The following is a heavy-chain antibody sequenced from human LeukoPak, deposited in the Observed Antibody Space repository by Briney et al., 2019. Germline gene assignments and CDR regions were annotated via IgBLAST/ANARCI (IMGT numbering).Heavy chain of an antibody. CDR3: AREPRVPIHYDSSGYYYVGGFWFDP. Sequence: GASEKVSCKASGYTFTSYAMHWVRQAPGQRLEWMGWINAGNGNTKYSQKFQGRVTITRDTSASTAYMELSSLRSEDTAVYYCAREPRVPIHYDSSGYYYVGGFWFDPWGQGTLVTVSS. CDR1: GYTFTSYA. J-gene: IGHJ5*02. CDR2: INAGNGNT. D-gene: IGHD3-22*01. V-gene: IGHV1-3*01.